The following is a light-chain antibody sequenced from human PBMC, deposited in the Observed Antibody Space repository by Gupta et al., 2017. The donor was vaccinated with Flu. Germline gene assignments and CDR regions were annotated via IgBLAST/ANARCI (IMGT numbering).Light chain of an antibody. V-gene: IGKV4-1*01. J-gene: IGKJ4*01. CDR2: SAS. Sequence: DIVMTQSPESLAVSLGERATINCKSSRTVLYSLNNKNYLAWYQQKPGQPPKLLIHSASIRASGVTDGFSGSGDGTDFTLTSSRLQDEDGAVYYWQQCLDSLIFGGGTXVEIK. CDR3: QQCLDSLI. CDR1: RTVLYSLNNKNY.